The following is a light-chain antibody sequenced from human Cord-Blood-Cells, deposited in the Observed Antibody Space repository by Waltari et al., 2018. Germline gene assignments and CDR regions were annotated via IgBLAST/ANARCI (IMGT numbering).Light chain of an antibody. Sequence: DIQMTQSPSSLSASVGDRVTITCRASQSISSYLHWYQQKPGKAPKLLIYAASSLQSGVPSRFSGSGSGTDFTLTISSLQPEDFAPYYCQQSYSTLALTFGGGTKVEIK. CDR1: QSISSY. J-gene: IGKJ4*01. V-gene: IGKV1-39*01. CDR2: AAS. CDR3: QQSYSTLALT.